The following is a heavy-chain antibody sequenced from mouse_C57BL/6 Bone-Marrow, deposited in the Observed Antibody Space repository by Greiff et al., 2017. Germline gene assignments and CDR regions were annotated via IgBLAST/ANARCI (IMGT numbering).Heavy chain of an antibody. J-gene: IGHJ3*01. CDR2: ISSGGSYT. CDR1: GFTFSSYG. D-gene: IGHD2-4*01. V-gene: IGHV5-6*01. Sequence: EVQGVESGGDLVKPGGSLKLSCAASGFTFSSYGMSWVRQTPDKRLEWVATISSGGSYTYYPDSVKGRFTISRDNAKNTLYLQMSSLKAEDTAMYYCAREDYPFAYWGQGTLVTVSA. CDR3: AREDYPFAY.